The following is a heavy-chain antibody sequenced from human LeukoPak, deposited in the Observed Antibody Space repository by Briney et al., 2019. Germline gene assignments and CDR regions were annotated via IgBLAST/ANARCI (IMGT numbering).Heavy chain of an antibody. CDR1: GFTFSSYA. Sequence: GGSLRLSCAASGFTFSSYAMHWVRQAPGKGLEWVANIKQDGSEKYYVDSVKGRFTISRDNAKNSLYLQMNSLRAEDTAVYYCARGHSSSWLFDYWGQGTLVTVSS. D-gene: IGHD6-13*01. CDR3: ARGHSSSWLFDY. V-gene: IGHV3-7*01. CDR2: IKQDGSEK. J-gene: IGHJ4*02.